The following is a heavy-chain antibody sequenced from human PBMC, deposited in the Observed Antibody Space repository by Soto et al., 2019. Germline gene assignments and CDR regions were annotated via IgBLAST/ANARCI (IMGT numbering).Heavy chain of an antibody. D-gene: IGHD5-18*01. CDR3: ARRLDPLQYSDY. Sequence: GSLSLSCAASGFTFDDYGMNWVRQAPVKRLEWVSFISLSGNTIYYADSLRGRFTISRDNAKSTLFLQMNSLRDDETATYYCARRLDPLQYSDYWGRGTLVTVSS. CDR2: ISLSGNTI. CDR1: GFTFDDYG. J-gene: IGHJ4*02. V-gene: IGHV3-48*02.